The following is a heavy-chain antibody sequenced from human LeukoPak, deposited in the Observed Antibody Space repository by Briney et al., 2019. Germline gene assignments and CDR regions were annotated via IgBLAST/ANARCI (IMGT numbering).Heavy chain of an antibody. CDR1: GGSFSGYY. CDR3: AGLYSSGWYEGDSDY. D-gene: IGHD6-19*01. Sequence: SSETLSLTCAVYGGSFSGYYWSWIRQPPGKGLEWIGEINHSGSTNYNPSLKSRVTISVDTSKNQFSLKLSSVTAADTAVYYCAGLYSSGWYEGDSDYWGQGTLVTVSS. J-gene: IGHJ4*02. V-gene: IGHV4-34*01. CDR2: INHSGST.